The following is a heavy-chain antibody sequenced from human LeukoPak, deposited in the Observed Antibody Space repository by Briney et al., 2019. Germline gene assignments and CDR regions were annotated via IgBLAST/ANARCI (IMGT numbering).Heavy chain of an antibody. CDR2: IYYSGNT. CDR1: GGSISSGGYY. J-gene: IGHJ4*02. D-gene: IGHD5-24*01. CDR3: ARRLPSMAALDY. V-gene: IGHV4-31*03. Sequence: PSQTLSLTCTVSGGSISSGGYYWSWIRQHPGKGLEWIGYIYYSGNTYYTPSLKSRVTMSVDTSKNQFSLNLSSVTAADTAVYYCARRLPSMAALDYWGQGILVTVSS.